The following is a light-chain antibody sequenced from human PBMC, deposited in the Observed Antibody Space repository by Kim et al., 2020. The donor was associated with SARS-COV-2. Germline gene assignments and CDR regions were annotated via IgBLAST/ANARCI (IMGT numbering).Light chain of an antibody. CDR2: GAS. CDR1: QSVSDN. Sequence: VSPGERVTLSCRASQSVSDNLAWYQQKPGQAPRLLIYGASSRATGIPDRFSGSGSGTEFTLTIRSLQSEDFAVYYCQQYNRWPPLTFGGGTKLEI. J-gene: IGKJ4*01. CDR3: QQYNRWPPLT. V-gene: IGKV3-15*01.